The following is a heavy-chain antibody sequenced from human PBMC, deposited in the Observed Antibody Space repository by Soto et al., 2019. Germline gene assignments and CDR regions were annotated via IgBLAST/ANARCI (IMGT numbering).Heavy chain of an antibody. V-gene: IGHV3-23*01. CDR3: AKQVRDGTSSPYYFDY. CDR2: ISSAVNT. D-gene: IGHD6-6*01. Sequence: GGSLRLSCAGSGFTFSNYAMSWVRQAPGKGLEWVSAISSAVNTYYADSVKGRFTISRDNSKNTLSLQMNSLRAEDTAVYYCAKQVRDGTSSPYYFDYWGQGTLVTVSS. J-gene: IGHJ4*02. CDR1: GFTFSNYA.